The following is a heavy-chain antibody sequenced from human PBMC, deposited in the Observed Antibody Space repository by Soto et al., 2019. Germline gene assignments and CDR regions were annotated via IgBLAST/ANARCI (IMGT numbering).Heavy chain of an antibody. Sequence: EVQVLESGGGLVQPGGSLRLSCAASGFTLSSNDLSWFRKVPGRGREWVSGVSASGSITSYADSAKGRFTISRDNAKNTVFLQMSSLRAEDTAVYFCAKGDCSGGRCYRGFDYWGQGTLVTVSS. CDR1: GFTLSSND. V-gene: IGHV3-23*01. CDR3: AKGDCSGGRCYRGFDY. D-gene: IGHD2-15*01. J-gene: IGHJ4*02. CDR2: VSASGSIT.